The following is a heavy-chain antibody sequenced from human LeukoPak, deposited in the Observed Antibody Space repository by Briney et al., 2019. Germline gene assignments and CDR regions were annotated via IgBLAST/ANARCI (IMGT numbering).Heavy chain of an antibody. V-gene: IGHV3-23*01. CDR2: ISGSGSTT. J-gene: IGHJ4*02. Sequence: GGSLRLSCSASGFIFSTYGMSWVRQAPGKGLEWVISISGSGSTTFYADSVKGRFTISRDNSKNMLYLQMNSLRAEDTAVYYCAKSRQQWLDPAFDYWGQGTLLTVSS. D-gene: IGHD6-19*01. CDR3: AKSRQQWLDPAFDY. CDR1: GFIFSTYG.